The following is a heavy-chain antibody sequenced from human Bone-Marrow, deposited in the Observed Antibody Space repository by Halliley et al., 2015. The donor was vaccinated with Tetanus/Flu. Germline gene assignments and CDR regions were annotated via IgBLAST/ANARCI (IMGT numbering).Heavy chain of an antibody. CDR1: GGSMDAYY. CDR3: ARLLPTSMTTDF. J-gene: IGHJ4*02. Sequence: GLVKPSETLSLSCAVSGGSMDAYYWTWIRQPPGKGLEWIGNIRYTGDSNFNPSLKSRVTMSVDTSRDTLSLKMTSVTSADAAIYYCARLLPTSMTTDFWGQGTLVPVSS. V-gene: IGHV4-59*01. D-gene: IGHD1-1*01. CDR2: IRYTGDS.